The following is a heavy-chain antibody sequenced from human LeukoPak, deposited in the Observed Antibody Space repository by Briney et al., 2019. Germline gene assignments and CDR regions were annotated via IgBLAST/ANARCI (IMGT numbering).Heavy chain of an antibody. D-gene: IGHD3-22*01. CDR3: ARAWYYYDSSGYYPFDY. Sequence: SETLSLTCTVSGGSISSSSAYGGWIRQPPGKGLEWIGSIYYSKNTYYNPSLKSRVTISADTSKNQFSLTLGSVTAADTAVYYCARAWYYYDSSGYYPFDYWGQGTLVTVSS. CDR1: GGSISSSSAY. CDR2: IYYSKNT. V-gene: IGHV4-39*02. J-gene: IGHJ4*02.